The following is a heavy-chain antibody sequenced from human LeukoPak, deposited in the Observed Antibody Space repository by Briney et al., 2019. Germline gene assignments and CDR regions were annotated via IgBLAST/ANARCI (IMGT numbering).Heavy chain of an antibody. J-gene: IGHJ4*02. CDR1: GGSIISYF. CDR2: IFDSGTTNYNPST. D-gene: IGHD5-12*01. Sequence: PSETLSLTCTVSGGSIISYFWSWIRQPPGKGPEWIGYIFDSGTTNYNPSTNYNPSLKSRVTVSLDTSKNHFSLKLSSVTAADTAVYFCARGGVTTIAQYDYWGQRILVTLSS. CDR3: ARGGVTTIAQYDY. V-gene: IGHV4-59*01.